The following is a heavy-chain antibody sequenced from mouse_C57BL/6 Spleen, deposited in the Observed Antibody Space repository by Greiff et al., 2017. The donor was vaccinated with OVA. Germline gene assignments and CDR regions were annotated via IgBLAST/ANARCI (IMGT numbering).Heavy chain of an antibody. CDR2: INPGSGGT. J-gene: IGHJ2*01. V-gene: IGHV1-54*01. CDR3: ARDSNYGYFDY. D-gene: IGHD2-5*01. CDR1: GYAFTNYL. Sequence: VQLQESGAELVRPGTSVKVSCKASGYAFTNYLIEWVKQRPGQGLEWIGVINPGSGGTNYNEKFKGKATLTADKSSSTAYMQLSSLTSEDSAVYFCARDSNYGYFDYWGQGTTLTVSS.